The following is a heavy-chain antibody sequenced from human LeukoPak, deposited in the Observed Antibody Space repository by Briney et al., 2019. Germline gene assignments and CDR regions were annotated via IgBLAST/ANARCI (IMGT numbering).Heavy chain of an antibody. Sequence: SETLSLTCAVYGGSFSSSSYYWGWIRQPPGKGLEWIGSIYYSGSTYYNPSLKSRVTISADTSKNQFSLKLSSVTAADTAVYYCARFPGSYQHYGMDVWGQGTTVTVSS. CDR3: ARFPGSYQHYGMDV. CDR1: GGSFSSSSYY. D-gene: IGHD1-26*01. J-gene: IGHJ6*02. V-gene: IGHV4-39*01. CDR2: IYYSGST.